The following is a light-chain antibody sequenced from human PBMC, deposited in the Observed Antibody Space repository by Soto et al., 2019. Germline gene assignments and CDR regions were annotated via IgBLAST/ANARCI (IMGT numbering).Light chain of an antibody. CDR1: HSFSIY. Sequence: DIQMTQSPSYLSASVGDRVTITCRTSHSFSIYLNWYQQKPGKAPKLLIYAASSLGSGVPSRFSGSRSATDFTLIISSLKPEDIATYYCQQSYSTPWTFGQGTKVDSK. CDR2: AAS. V-gene: IGKV1-39*01. J-gene: IGKJ1*01. CDR3: QQSYSTPWT.